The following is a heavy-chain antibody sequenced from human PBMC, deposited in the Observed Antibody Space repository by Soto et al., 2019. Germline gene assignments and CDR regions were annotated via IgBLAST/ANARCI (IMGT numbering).Heavy chain of an antibody. Sequence: ASVKVSCKASGYTFTGYYMHWVRQAPGQGLEWMGWINPNSGGTNYAQKFQGWVTMTRDTSISTAYMELSRLRSDDTAVYYCARGVILTGYYTYYYYGMYVWGQGTTVTVSS. CDR1: GYTFTGYY. V-gene: IGHV1-2*04. J-gene: IGHJ6*02. CDR2: INPNSGGT. CDR3: ARGVILTGYYTYYYYGMYV. D-gene: IGHD3-9*01.